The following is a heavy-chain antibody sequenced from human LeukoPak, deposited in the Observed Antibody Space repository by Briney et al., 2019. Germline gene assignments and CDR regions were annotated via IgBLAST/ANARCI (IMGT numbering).Heavy chain of an antibody. CDR2: INPNSGGT. J-gene: IGHJ4*02. V-gene: IGHV1-2*02. D-gene: IGHD1-26*01. CDR1: GYTFTGYY. Sequence: ASVKVSCKASGYTFTGYYMHGVRQAPGQGLEWMGWINPNSGGTNYAQKFQGRVTMTRDKSISTAYMELGRLRSDDTAVYYCARGEAIVGATIDYWGQGTLVTVSS. CDR3: ARGEAIVGATIDY.